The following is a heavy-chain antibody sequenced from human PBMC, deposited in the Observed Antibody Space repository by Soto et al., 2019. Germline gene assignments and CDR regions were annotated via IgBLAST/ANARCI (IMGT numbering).Heavy chain of an antibody. V-gene: IGHV1-69*13. CDR3: AREGDGYNKSVDY. CDR1: GGTFSSYA. J-gene: IGHJ4*02. D-gene: IGHD5-12*01. CDR2: IIPIFGTA. Sequence: SVKVSCKASGGTFSSYAISWVRQAPGQGLEWMGGIIPIFGTANYAQKFQGRATITADESTSTAYMELSSLRSEDTAVYYCAREGDGYNKSVDYWGQGTLATVSS.